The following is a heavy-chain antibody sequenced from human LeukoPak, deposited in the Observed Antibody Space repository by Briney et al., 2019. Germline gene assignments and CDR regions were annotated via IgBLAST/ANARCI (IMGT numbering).Heavy chain of an antibody. Sequence: ASVKVSCKASGYTFTGYYMHWVRQAPGQGLEWMGWINPNSGGTNYAQKFQGRVTMTRDTSISTAYMELSRLRSDDTAVYYCARDVWFGELSEGFDYWGQGTLVTVSS. CDR1: GYTFTGYY. V-gene: IGHV1-2*02. J-gene: IGHJ4*02. CDR3: ARDVWFGELSEGFDY. CDR2: INPNSGGT. D-gene: IGHD3-10*01.